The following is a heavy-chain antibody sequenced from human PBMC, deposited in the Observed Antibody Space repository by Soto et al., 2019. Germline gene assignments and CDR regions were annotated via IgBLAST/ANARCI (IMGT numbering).Heavy chain of an antibody. J-gene: IGHJ4*02. CDR3: AKSIAARPISFDY. CDR2: ISGSGGST. V-gene: IGHV3-23*01. Sequence: PGGSLRLSCAASGFTFSSYAMSWVRQAPGKGLEWVSAISGSGGSTYYADSVKGRFTISRDNSKNTLYLQMNSLRAEDTAVYYFAKSIAARPISFDYRAQRTPVTGSS. CDR1: GFTFSSYA. D-gene: IGHD6-6*01.